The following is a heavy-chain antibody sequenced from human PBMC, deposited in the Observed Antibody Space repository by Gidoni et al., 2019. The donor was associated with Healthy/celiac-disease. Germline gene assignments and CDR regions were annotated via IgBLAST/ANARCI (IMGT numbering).Heavy chain of an antibody. CDR3: ARDPANDYVWGSYRYGYYFDY. D-gene: IGHD3-16*02. V-gene: IGHV3-48*02. J-gene: IGHJ4*02. CDR1: GFTFSSYS. Sequence: EVLLVASGGVLVQPGGSLRLSCSASGFTFSSYSMIWARQAPGKGLEWFSYISSSSSTIYYADSVKGRFTISRDNAKNSLYLQMNSLRDEDTAVYYCARDPANDYVWGSYRYGYYFDYWGQGTLVTVSS. CDR2: ISSSSSTI.